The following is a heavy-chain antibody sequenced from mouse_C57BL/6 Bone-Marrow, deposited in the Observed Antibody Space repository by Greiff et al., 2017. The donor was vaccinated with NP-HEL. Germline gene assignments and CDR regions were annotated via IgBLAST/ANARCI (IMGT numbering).Heavy chain of an antibody. CDR3: ARDDYYGSSSWYFDV. V-gene: IGHV1-54*01. D-gene: IGHD1-1*01. CDR2: INPGSGGT. CDR1: GYAFTNYL. J-gene: IGHJ1*03. Sequence: QVQLQQSGAELVRPGTSVKVSCKASGYAFTNYLIEWVKQRPGQGLEWIGAINPGSGGTNYNEKFKGKATLTADKSSSTAYMQLSSLTSEDSAVYFCARDDYYGSSSWYFDVWGTGTTVTVSS.